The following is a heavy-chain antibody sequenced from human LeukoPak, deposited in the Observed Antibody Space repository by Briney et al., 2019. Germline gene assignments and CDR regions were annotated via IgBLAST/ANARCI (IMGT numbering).Heavy chain of an antibody. V-gene: IGHV4-34*01. CDR1: GLSFNVFH. D-gene: IGHD7-27*01. J-gene: IGHJ4*02. CDR2: IGHSGST. CDR3: TRTSPGVPLDV. Sequence: PSETLSLTCAVSGLSFNVFHWRCTPHPRGRGPVGIGEIGHSGSTSYNPSLNSRVTISLDTSKNQFFLKLNFVTAADTAIYYCTRTSPGVPLDVWGRGILVTVSS.